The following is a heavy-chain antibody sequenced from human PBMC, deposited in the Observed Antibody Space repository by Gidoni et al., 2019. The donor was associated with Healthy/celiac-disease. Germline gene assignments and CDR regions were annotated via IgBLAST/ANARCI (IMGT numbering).Heavy chain of an antibody. CDR2: ISSSSSYI. D-gene: IGHD2-2*01. V-gene: IGHV3-21*01. CDR3: SGCTSCSSGYYYYYGMDV. Sequence: EVQLVESGGGLVKPGGSLRLSCAASGFTFSSYSMNWVRQAPGKGLEWVSSISSSSSYIYYADSVKGRFTISRDNAKNSLYLQMNSLRAEDTAVYYCSGCTSCSSGYYYYYGMDVWGQGTTVTVSS. CDR1: GFTFSSYS. J-gene: IGHJ6*02.